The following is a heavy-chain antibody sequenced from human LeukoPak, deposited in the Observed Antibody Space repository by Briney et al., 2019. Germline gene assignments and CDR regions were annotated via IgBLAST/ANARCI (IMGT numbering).Heavy chain of an antibody. Sequence: GASVKVSCKASGYTFTGYYMHWVRQAPGQGLEWMGWINPNSGGTNYAQKFQGRVTMTRDTSISTAYMELSRLRSDDTAVYYCARVRQQLAKGEYFQHWGQGTLVTVSS. J-gene: IGHJ1*01. D-gene: IGHD6-13*01. CDR3: ARVRQQLAKGEYFQH. CDR2: INPNSGGT. V-gene: IGHV1-2*02. CDR1: GYTFTGYY.